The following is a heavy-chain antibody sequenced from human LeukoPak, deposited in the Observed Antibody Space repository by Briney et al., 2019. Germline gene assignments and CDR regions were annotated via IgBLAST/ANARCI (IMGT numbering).Heavy chain of an antibody. CDR1: GGSISSYY. V-gene: IGHV4-59*01. CDR2: IYYSGST. CDR3: ARDGYDILTGYCPFDY. J-gene: IGHJ4*02. Sequence: SETLSLTCTVSGGSISSYYWSWIRQPPGKGLEWIGYIYYSGSTNYNPSLKSRVTISVDTSKNQFSLKLSSVTAADTAVYYCARDGYDILTGYCPFDYWGQGTLVTVSS. D-gene: IGHD3-9*01.